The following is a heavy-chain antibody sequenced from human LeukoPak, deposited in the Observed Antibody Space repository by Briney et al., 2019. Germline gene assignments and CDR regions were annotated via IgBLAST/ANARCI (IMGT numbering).Heavy chain of an antibody. CDR2: ITPIFGTA. Sequence: SVKVSCKASGGTFSSYAISWVRQAPGQGLEWMGGITPIFGTANYAQKFQGRVTITADESTSTAYMELSSLRSEDTAVYYCAIPLTYYYDSSGYYYGDYFDYWGQGTLVTVSS. J-gene: IGHJ4*02. CDR1: GGTFSSYA. CDR3: AIPLTYYYDSSGYYYGDYFDY. V-gene: IGHV1-69*01. D-gene: IGHD3-22*01.